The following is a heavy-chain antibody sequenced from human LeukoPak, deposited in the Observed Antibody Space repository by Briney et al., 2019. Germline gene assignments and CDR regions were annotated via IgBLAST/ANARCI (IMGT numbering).Heavy chain of an antibody. CDR1: GYTFTSYA. V-gene: IGHV1-3*01. J-gene: IGHJ4*02. CDR3: ARPSRWLQYLYFDY. Sequence: SVKVSCKASGYTFTSYAMHWVRQAPGQRLEWMGWINAGNGNTKYSQKFQGRVTITRDTSASTAYMELSSLRSEDTAVYYCARPSRWLQYLYFDYWGQGTLVTVSS. D-gene: IGHD5-24*01. CDR2: INAGNGNT.